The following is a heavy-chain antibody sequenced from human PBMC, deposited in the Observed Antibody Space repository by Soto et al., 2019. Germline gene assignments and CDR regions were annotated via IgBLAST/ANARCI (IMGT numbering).Heavy chain of an antibody. CDR1: GFTFSNYG. Sequence: LRLSCAASGFTFSNYGMHWVRQAPGKGLEWVAVILYDGSNKYYADSVKGRFTISRDNSKNTLYLQMNSLRVEDTAVYYCAREGGPGGQNEADYWGQGTLVTVSS. J-gene: IGHJ4*02. D-gene: IGHD1-1*01. CDR2: ILYDGSNK. V-gene: IGHV3-33*01. CDR3: AREGGPGGQNEADY.